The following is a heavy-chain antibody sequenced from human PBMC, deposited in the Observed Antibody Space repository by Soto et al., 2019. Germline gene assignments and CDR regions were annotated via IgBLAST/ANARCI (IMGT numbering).Heavy chain of an antibody. CDR2: IYYSGST. D-gene: IGHD3-10*01. V-gene: IGHV4-59*08. Sequence: LSLTCTVSGGSISSYYWSWIRQPPGKGLEWIGYIYYSGSTNYNPSLKSRVTISVDTSKNQFSLKLNSMTAADTAVYYCARHNYGSGSTYFDYWGQGTLVTAPQ. CDR3: ARHNYGSGSTYFDY. J-gene: IGHJ4*02. CDR1: GGSISSYY.